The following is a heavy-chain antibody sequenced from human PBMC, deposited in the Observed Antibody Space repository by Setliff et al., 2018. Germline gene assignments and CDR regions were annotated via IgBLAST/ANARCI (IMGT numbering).Heavy chain of an antibody. V-gene: IGHV1-69*05. D-gene: IGHD2-15*01. CDR2: SIPMYRTT. Sequence: SVKVSCKASGGTFSRYAISWVRQAPGQGLEWMGGSIPMYRTTKYAQKFQGRVTITTDESTTTAYRELSSLRSEDTAVYYCATGPDIGEFGGNYFNYWGQGTLVTVSS. CDR3: ATGPDIGEFGGNYFNY. CDR1: GGTFSRYA. J-gene: IGHJ4*02.